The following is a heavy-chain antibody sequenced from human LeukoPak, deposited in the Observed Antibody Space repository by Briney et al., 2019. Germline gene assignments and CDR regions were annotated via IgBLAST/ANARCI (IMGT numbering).Heavy chain of an antibody. Sequence: PSETLSLTCAVYGRSFSGYYWSWIRQPPGKGLEWIGEINHSGSTNYNPSLKSRVTISVDTSKNQFSLKLNSVTPEDTAVYYCARDPSYSNGWSYTFDYWGQGTLVTVSS. CDR1: GRSFSGYY. CDR2: INHSGST. V-gene: IGHV4-34*01. CDR3: ARDPSYSNGWSYTFDY. D-gene: IGHD6-19*01. J-gene: IGHJ4*02.